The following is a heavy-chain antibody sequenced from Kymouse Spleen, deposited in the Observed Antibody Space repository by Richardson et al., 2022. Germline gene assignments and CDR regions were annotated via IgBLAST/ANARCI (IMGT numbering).Heavy chain of an antibody. Sequence: QLQLQESGPGLVKPSETLSLTCTVSGGSISSSSYYWGWIRQPPGKGLEWIGSIYYSGSTYYNPSLKSRVTISVDTSKNQFSLKLSSVTAADTAVYYCARQGYKAAPFDIWGQGTMVTVSS. CDR2: IYYSGST. J-gene: IGHJ3*02. CDR1: GGSISSSSYY. V-gene: IGHV4-39*01. CDR3: ARQGYKAAPFDI. D-gene: IGHD6-6*01.